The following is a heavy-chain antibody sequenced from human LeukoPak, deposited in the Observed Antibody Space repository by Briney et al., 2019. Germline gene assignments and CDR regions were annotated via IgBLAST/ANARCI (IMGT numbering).Heavy chain of an antibody. Sequence: GRSLRMSCAASGFTFSSYGMHWVRQAPGKGLEWVALIWYDGTNKYYADSVQGRFTISRDNSKNTLYLQMNSLRVEDTAVYYCAKPPDGYNSRAFGYWGQGTLVTVSS. D-gene: IGHD5-24*01. CDR1: GFTFSSYG. V-gene: IGHV3-33*06. CDR3: AKPPDGYNSRAFGY. J-gene: IGHJ4*02. CDR2: IWYDGTNK.